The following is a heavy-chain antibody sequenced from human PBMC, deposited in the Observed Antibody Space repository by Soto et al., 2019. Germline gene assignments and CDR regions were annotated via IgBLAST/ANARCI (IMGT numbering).Heavy chain of an antibody. V-gene: IGHV3-15*01. D-gene: IGHD3-22*01. CDR1: GFTFSNAW. CDR2: IKSKTDGGTT. Sequence: KPGGSLRLSCAASGFTFSNAWMSWVRQAPGKGLEWVGRIKSKTDGGTTDYAAPVKGRFTISRDDSKNTLYLQMNSLKTEDTAVYYCTTDVAPYYDSSGYYHIPPLVWGQGTLVTVSS. J-gene: IGHJ4*02. CDR3: TTDVAPYYDSSGYYHIPPLV.